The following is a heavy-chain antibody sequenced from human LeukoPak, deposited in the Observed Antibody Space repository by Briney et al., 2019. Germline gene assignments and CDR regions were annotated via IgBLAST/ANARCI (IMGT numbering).Heavy chain of an antibody. J-gene: IGHJ4*02. D-gene: IGHD2/OR15-2a*01. V-gene: IGHV3-30-3*01. CDR1: GLTFSSYA. CDR2: ISYDGSKK. CDR3: ARGRSTIVNSNFDY. Sequence: GGSLRLSCAASGLTFSSYAMHWVRQAPGKGLEWVAVISYDGSKKYYADSVKGRFTISRDNSKNTVCLEMNSLRVGDTAVFYCARGRSTIVNSNFDYWGQGTLVTVSS.